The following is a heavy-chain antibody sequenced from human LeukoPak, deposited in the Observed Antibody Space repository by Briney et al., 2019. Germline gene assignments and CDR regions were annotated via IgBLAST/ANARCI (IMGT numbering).Heavy chain of an antibody. D-gene: IGHD6-19*01. Sequence: GGSLRLSCAASVLTFSNFAMSWVRQAPGKGLEWVSAISGGGDSTYYADSVKGRFTVSRDNSKNTLYLQMNSLTDDDAAVYYCAKGRGKNSGPTLDYWGQGTLVTVSS. CDR2: ISGGGDST. CDR1: VLTFSNFA. CDR3: AKGRGKNSGPTLDY. V-gene: IGHV3-23*01. J-gene: IGHJ4*02.